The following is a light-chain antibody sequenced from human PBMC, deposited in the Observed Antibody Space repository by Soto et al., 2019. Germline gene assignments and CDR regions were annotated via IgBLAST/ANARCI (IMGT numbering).Light chain of an antibody. Sequence: DIVMTQSPLSPPATPGEPASISCRSSQSLLHSVGYNYLDWYLQKPGQSPQLLIYLGSNRASGVPDRFSGSGSGTDFTLKISRVEAEDVGIYYCMQALQTPLTFGGGTKVDIK. CDR1: QSLLHSVGYNY. J-gene: IGKJ4*01. CDR3: MQALQTPLT. V-gene: IGKV2-28*01. CDR2: LGS.